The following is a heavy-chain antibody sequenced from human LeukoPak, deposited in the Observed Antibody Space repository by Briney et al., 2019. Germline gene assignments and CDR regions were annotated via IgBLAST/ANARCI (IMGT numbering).Heavy chain of an antibody. J-gene: IGHJ5*02. CDR1: GYTFPDYY. D-gene: IGHD2-15*01. CDR2: INPNSGDT. V-gene: IGHV1-2*02. CDR3: ARLYCSGDRCYPTGWFDP. Sequence: ASVKVSCKASGYTFPDYYIQWVRQAPGQGLELMGWINPNSGDTNYAQKFQGRVTMTRDTSISTAYVELSSLRSDDTAVYYCARLYCSGDRCYPTGWFDPWGQGTLVIVSS.